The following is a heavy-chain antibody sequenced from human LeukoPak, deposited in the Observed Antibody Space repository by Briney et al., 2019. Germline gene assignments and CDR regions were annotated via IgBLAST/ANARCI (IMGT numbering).Heavy chain of an antibody. J-gene: IGHJ4*02. Sequence: SQTLSLACTVSGGSISSGGYYWSWIRQPPGKGLEWIGYIYHSGSTYYNPSLKSRVTISVGRSKNQFSLKLSSVTAADTAVYYCAREDKWLQSYAFFDYWGQGTLVTVSS. D-gene: IGHD5-24*01. CDR3: AREDKWLQSYAFFDY. CDR2: IYHSGST. V-gene: IGHV4-30-2*01. CDR1: GGSISSGGYY.